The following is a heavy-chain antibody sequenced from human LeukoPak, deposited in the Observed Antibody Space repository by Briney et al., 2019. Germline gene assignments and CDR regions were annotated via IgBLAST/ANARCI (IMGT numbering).Heavy chain of an antibody. V-gene: IGHV1-46*01. CDR2: INPTSGST. Sequence: ASVKVSCKASGYTFTNYYIHWVRQAPGQGLEWMGIINPTSGSTAYTQKFQGRVTKTRDTSTSTVYMELSSLRSDDTAVYYCARLGYYYDSLGHYDYWGQGTLVIVSS. D-gene: IGHD3-22*01. J-gene: IGHJ4*02. CDR3: ARLGYYYDSLGHYDY. CDR1: GYTFTNYY.